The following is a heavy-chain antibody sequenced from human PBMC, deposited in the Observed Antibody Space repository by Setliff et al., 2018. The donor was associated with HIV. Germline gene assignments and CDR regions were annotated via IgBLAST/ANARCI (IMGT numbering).Heavy chain of an antibody. Sequence: VSCKASGGTFSSYAISWVRQAPGQGLEWMGGIIPIFGTANYAQKFQGRVTITTDESTSTAYMELSSLRSEDTAVYYCASDYYDSSGYPQGAFDIWGQGTMVTVSS. CDR2: IIPIFGTA. CDR3: ASDYYDSSGYPQGAFDI. D-gene: IGHD3-22*01. V-gene: IGHV1-69*05. J-gene: IGHJ3*02. CDR1: GGTFSSYA.